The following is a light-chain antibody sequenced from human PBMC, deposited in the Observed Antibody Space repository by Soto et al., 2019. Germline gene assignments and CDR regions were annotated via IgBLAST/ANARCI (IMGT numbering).Light chain of an antibody. V-gene: IGKV3-20*01. CDR3: SQYGSLPLT. CDR2: GAA. Sequence: EIVLTQSPGTLSLSPGERATLSCRASQSVTSSYLAWYQQKPGQSSRLLIYGAASRATGIPDRFSGSGSGTDFTFTISRLEPEHFSVYDGSQYGSLPLTFRGGTKVEIK. J-gene: IGKJ4*02. CDR1: QSVTSSY.